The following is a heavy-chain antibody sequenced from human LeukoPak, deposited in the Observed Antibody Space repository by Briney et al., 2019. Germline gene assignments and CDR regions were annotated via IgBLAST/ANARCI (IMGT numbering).Heavy chain of an antibody. J-gene: IGHJ5*02. CDR1: GGSISSGGYY. V-gene: IGHV4-31*03. CDR3: ATETTVTTFGFAP. CDR2: IYYSGST. Sequence: SETLSLTCTVSGGSISSGGYYWSWIRQHPGKGLEWIGYIYYSGSTYYNPSLKSRVTISVDTSKNQFSLKLSSVTAADPAVYYCATETTVTTFGFAPWGQGTLVTVSS. D-gene: IGHD4-17*01.